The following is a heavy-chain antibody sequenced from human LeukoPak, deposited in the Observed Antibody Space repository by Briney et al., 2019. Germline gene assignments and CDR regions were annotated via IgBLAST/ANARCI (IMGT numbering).Heavy chain of an antibody. CDR1: GGSFSGYY. D-gene: IGHD2-21*01. V-gene: IGHV4-34*01. Sequence: SETLSLTCAVYGGSFSGYYWSWIRQPPGKGLEWVGEINHSGSTNYNPSLKSRVTISVDTSKNQFSLKLSSVTAADTAVYYCARACGGDCYSGFDYWGQGTLVTVSS. J-gene: IGHJ4*02. CDR2: INHSGST. CDR3: ARACGGDCYSGFDY.